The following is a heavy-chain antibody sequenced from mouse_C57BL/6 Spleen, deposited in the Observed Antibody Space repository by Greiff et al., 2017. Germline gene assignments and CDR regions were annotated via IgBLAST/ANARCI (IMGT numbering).Heavy chain of an antibody. J-gene: IGHJ2*01. V-gene: IGHV3-6*01. Sequence: VQLQQSGPGLVKPSQSLSLTCSVTGYSITSGYYWNWIRQFPGNKLEWMGYISYDGSNNYNPSLKNRISITRDTSKNQFFLKLNSVTTEDTATYYCARDPLYYGNFYFDYWGQGTTLTVSS. CDR3: ARDPLYYGNFYFDY. CDR1: GYSITSGYY. CDR2: ISYDGSN. D-gene: IGHD2-1*01.